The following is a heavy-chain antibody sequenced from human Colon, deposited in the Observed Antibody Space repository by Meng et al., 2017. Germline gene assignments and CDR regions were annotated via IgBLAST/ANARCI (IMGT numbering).Heavy chain of an antibody. CDR3: ARLYYEGYFDY. CDR2: INWNGGST. J-gene: IGHJ4*02. D-gene: IGHD3-22*01. Sequence: GESLKISCAASGFTFDDYGMSWVRQAPGKGLEWVSGINWNGGSTGYADSVKGRFTISRDNAKNSLYLQMNSLRAEDTALYYCARLYYEGYFDYWGQGTLVNVAS. V-gene: IGHV3-20*04. CDR1: GFTFDDYG.